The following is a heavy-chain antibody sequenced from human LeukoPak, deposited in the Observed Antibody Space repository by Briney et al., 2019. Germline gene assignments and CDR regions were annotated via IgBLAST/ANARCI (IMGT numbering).Heavy chain of an antibody. D-gene: IGHD1-26*01. CDR1: GYTFTSYD. Sequence: VASVKVSCKASGYTFTSYDINWVRQATGQGLEWMGWMNPNSGNTGYAQKFQGGVTMTRNTSISTAYMELSSLRSEDTAVYYCARAKRELPSYYYYMDVWGKGTTVTVSS. J-gene: IGHJ6*03. CDR3: ARAKRELPSYYYYMDV. V-gene: IGHV1-8*01. CDR2: MNPNSGNT.